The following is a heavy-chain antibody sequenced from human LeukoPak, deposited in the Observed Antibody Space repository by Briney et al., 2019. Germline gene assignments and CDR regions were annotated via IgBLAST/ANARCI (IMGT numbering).Heavy chain of an antibody. Sequence: ASVKVSCKASGGTFSSYTISWVRQAPGQGLEWMGGIIPIFGTANYAQKFQGRVTITTDESTSTAYMELSSLRSEDTAVYYCARGSGSYFDDAFDIWGQGTMVTVSS. CDR2: IIPIFGTA. D-gene: IGHD1-26*01. J-gene: IGHJ3*02. CDR1: GGTFSSYT. CDR3: ARGSGSYFDDAFDI. V-gene: IGHV1-69*05.